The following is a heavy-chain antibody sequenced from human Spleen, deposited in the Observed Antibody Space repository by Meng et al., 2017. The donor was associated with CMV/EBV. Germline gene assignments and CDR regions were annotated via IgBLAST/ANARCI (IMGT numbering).Heavy chain of an antibody. V-gene: IGHV1-2*02. Sequence: ASVKVSCKASGYTFTSYDINWVRQATGQGLEWMGWINPNSGVTNYAQKFQGRVTMTRDTSISTAYMELSRLRSDDTAVYYCARRIVGVVSGMDVWGQGTTVTVSS. CDR1: GYTFTSYD. D-gene: IGHD3-3*01. CDR3: ARRIVGVVSGMDV. CDR2: INPNSGVT. J-gene: IGHJ6*02.